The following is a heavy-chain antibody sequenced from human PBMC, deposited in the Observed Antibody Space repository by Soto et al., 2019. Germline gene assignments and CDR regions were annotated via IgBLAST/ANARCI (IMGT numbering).Heavy chain of an antibody. CDR3: ATFITMVRGVIITALDYFDY. CDR1: GYTFTSYA. V-gene: IGHV1-3*01. CDR2: INAGNGNT. Sequence: ASVKASCKAPGYTFTSYAMHCVRQAPGQRLEWMGWINAGNGNTKYSQKFQGRVTITRDTSASTAYMELSSLRSEDTAVYYCATFITMVRGVIITALDYFDYWGQGTLVTVSS. D-gene: IGHD3-10*01. J-gene: IGHJ4*02.